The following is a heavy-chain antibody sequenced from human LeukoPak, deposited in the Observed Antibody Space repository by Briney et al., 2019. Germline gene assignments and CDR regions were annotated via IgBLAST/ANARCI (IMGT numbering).Heavy chain of an antibody. D-gene: IGHD3-16*01. CDR3: ARVLGEPPRIGMDV. V-gene: IGHV1-69*13. CDR1: GGTFSSYA. J-gene: IGHJ6*02. Sequence: GASVKVSCKASGGTFSSYAISWVRQAPGQGLEWMGGIIPIFGTANYAQKFQGRVTITADESTSTAYMELSSLRSEDTAVYYCARVLGEPPRIGMDVWGQGTTVTVSS. CDR2: IIPIFGTA.